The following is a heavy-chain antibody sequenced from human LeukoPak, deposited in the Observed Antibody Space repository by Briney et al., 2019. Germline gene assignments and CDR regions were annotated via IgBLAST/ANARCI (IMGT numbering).Heavy chain of an antibody. Sequence: GGSLRLSCAASGFTFSRYSMNWVRQAPGKGLEWVSSISISSNYIYYADSVKGRFPISRDNAKNSLYLQVNSLKTEDTAVYYCTSDGYYGDFDYWGQGTLVTVSS. CDR1: GFTFSRYS. CDR3: TSDGYYGDFDY. D-gene: IGHD4-17*01. V-gene: IGHV3-21*03. CDR2: ISISSNYI. J-gene: IGHJ4*02.